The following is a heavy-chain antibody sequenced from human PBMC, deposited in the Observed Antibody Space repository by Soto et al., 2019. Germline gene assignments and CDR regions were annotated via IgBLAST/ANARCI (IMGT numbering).Heavy chain of an antibody. J-gene: IGHJ6*02. V-gene: IGHV4-34*01. CDR2: INHSGST. CDR1: GGSFSGYY. D-gene: IGHD3-3*01. Sequence: SETLSLTCAVYGGSFSGYYWSWIRQPPGKGLEWIGEINHSGSTNYNPSLKSRVTISVDTSKNQFSLKLSSVTAADTAVYYCARGLLQLRFLEWLSYYYYGMDAWGQGTTVTVSS. CDR3: ARGLLQLRFLEWLSYYYYGMDA.